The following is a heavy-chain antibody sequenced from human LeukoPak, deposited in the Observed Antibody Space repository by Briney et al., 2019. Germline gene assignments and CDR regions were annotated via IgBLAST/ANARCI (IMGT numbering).Heavy chain of an antibody. Sequence: GGSLRLSCAASGFTFSRYSMNWVRQAPGKGLEWVASISSTSTFIYSADSVKGRFTISRDTAKNSLFLQMNSLRAEDTAIYYCEKVYFESIDNPKTYYYYYMDVWGKGPRSPSP. V-gene: IGHV3-21*01. CDR1: GFTFSRYS. CDR3: EKVYFESIDNPKTYYYYYMDV. CDR2: ISSTSTFI. D-gene: IGHD3-22*01. J-gene: IGHJ6*03.